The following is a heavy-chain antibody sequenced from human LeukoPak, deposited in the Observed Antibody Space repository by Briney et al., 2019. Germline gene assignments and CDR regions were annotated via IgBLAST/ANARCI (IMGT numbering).Heavy chain of an antibody. V-gene: IGHV4-59*08. CDR2: IYYTGRT. D-gene: IGHD3-22*01. CDR3: ARHMNYDTDGYQAAFDI. CDR1: GGSHNYNY. Sequence: SLTQSLTCTVSGGSHNYNYWSWVRQPPAKGLEWIGYIYYTGRTNYNPSLRSRVTVSLDTSKTQFSLKLRSVTAPDTAVYYCARHMNYDTDGYQAAFDIWGRGTMVTVSS. J-gene: IGHJ3*02.